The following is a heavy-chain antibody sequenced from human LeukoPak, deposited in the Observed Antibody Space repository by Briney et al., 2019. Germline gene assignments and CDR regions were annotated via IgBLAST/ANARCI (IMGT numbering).Heavy chain of an antibody. V-gene: IGHV5-51*01. CDR2: IYPGDSDT. CDR3: ARQYGRPFDY. CDR1: GFSFISNW. D-gene: IGHD4-17*01. Sequence: GESLKISCKGSGFSFISNWIGWVRQVPGKGLEWMGIIYPGDSDTRYSPSFQGQVTISADKSINTAYLQWISLKASDTAMYYCARQYGRPFDYWGQGTLVTVSS. J-gene: IGHJ4*02.